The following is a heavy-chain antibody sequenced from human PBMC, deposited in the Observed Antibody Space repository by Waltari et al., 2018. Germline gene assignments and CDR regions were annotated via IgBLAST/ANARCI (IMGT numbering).Heavy chain of an antibody. J-gene: IGHJ6*03. CDR3: ARQLSGATLKYYYYYYMDV. CDR2: IYSGGSST. V-gene: IGHV3-23*03. CDR1: GFTFSSYA. Sequence: EVQLLESGGGLVQPGGSLRLSCAASGFTFSSYAMSWVRQAPGKGLEWVSVIYSGGSSTYYADSVKGRFTISRDNSKNTLYLQMNSLRAEDTAVYYCARQLSGATLKYYYYYYMDVWGKGTTVTVSS. D-gene: IGHD5-12*01.